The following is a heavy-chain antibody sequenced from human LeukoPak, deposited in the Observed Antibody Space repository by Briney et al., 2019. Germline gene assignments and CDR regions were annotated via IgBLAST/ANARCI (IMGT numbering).Heavy chain of an antibody. CDR2: IIPIFGTA. Sequence: SVKVSCKASGGTFSSYAISWVRQAPGQGLEWMGGIIPIFGTANYAQKFQGRVTITADKSTSTVYMELSSLRSEDTAVYYCARRASGSYYGYFDYWGQGTLVTVSS. CDR1: GGTFSSYA. CDR3: ARRASGSYYGYFDY. V-gene: IGHV1-69*06. D-gene: IGHD1-26*01. J-gene: IGHJ4*02.